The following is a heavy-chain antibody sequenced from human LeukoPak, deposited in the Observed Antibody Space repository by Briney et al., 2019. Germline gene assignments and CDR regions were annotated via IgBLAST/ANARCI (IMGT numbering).Heavy chain of an antibody. CDR3: AREGRGALNDAFDI. CDR1: GFTVSSNY. V-gene: IGHV3-69-1*02. Sequence: GGSLRLSCAASGFTVSSNYMSWVRQAPGKGLEWVSCLNSDYNIYYAGSVKGRFTISRDNAKNSLYLQMNSLRAEDTAVYYCAREGRGALNDAFDIWGLGTMVTVSS. J-gene: IGHJ3*02. CDR2: LNSDYNI. D-gene: IGHD1-26*01.